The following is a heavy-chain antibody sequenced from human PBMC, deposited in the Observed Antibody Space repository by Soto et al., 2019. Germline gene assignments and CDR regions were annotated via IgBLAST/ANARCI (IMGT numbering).Heavy chain of an antibody. CDR2: ISGSGGST. CDR1: GFTFSNCA. Sequence: GGSLRLSCATSGFTFSNCAMSWVRQAPGKGLQWVSAISGSGGSTYYADSVKGRFTISRDNSKNTLYLQMNSLRAEDTAVYYCAKGVVPAATYYYGMDVWGQGTTVTVSS. J-gene: IGHJ6*02. D-gene: IGHD2-2*01. CDR3: AKGVVPAATYYYGMDV. V-gene: IGHV3-23*01.